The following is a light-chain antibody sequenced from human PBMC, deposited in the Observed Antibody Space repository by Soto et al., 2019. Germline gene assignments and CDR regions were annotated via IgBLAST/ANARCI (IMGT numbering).Light chain of an antibody. CDR2: TNS. V-gene: IGLV1-47*02. J-gene: IGLJ1*01. CDR1: SSNLGTNY. Sequence: QSVLTQPPLASGTPGQRVTISCSGSSSNLGTNYVYWYQQLPGTAPKLLIYTNSQRPSGVPDRFSGSKSGTSASLAISGLRSEDEADYYCAAWDDSLSGYVFGTGTKLTVL. CDR3: AAWDDSLSGYV.